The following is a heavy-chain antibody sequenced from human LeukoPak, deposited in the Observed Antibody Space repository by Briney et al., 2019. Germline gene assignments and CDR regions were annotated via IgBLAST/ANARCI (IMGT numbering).Heavy chain of an antibody. CDR3: ARIKCGGDCRGYYYYYHMGV. D-gene: IGHD2-21*02. V-gene: IGHV1-69*13. Sequence: GASVKVSCKASGDTFSSYAISWVRQAPGQGLEWLGGIIPIFGTANYAQKFQGNFTITADESTSTAYMELSSLRSEDTAVYYCARIKCGGDCRGYYYYYHMGVWGKGTTVTISS. CDR2: IIPIFGTA. J-gene: IGHJ6*03. CDR1: GDTFSSYA.